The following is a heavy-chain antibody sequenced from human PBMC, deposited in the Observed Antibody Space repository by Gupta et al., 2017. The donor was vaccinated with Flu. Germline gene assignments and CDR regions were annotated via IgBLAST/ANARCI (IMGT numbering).Heavy chain of an antibody. CDR2: IYHSGST. J-gene: IGHJ4*02. D-gene: IGHD4-4*01. Sequence: GVPIDSYYWTWFRQPPGKRLEWLGYIYHSGSTNYNPSLKSRIIRSVDRSKNHFSLRLSSVPAADTAVYYCSGSGNYTYYDYWGQGTLVTVSS. CDR3: SGSGNYTYYDY. CDR1: GVPIDSYY. V-gene: IGHV4-59*01.